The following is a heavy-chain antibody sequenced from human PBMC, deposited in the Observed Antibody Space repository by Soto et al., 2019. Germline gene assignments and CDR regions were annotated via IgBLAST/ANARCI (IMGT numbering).Heavy chain of an antibody. CDR3: AKEFLYDGSGEDAFDI. V-gene: IGHV3-23*01. CDR1: GFTFSSYA. J-gene: IGHJ3*02. Sequence: GGSLRLSCAASGFTFSSYAMSWVRQAPGKGLEWVSAISGSGGSTYYADSVKGRFTISRDNSKNTLYLQMNSLRAEDTAVYYCAKEFLYDGSGEDAFDIWGQGTMVTVSS. CDR2: ISGSGGST. D-gene: IGHD3-22*01.